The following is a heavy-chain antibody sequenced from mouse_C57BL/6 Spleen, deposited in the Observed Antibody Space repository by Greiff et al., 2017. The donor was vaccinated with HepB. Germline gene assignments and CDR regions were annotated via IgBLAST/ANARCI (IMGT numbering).Heavy chain of an antibody. J-gene: IGHJ4*01. CDR1: GYTFTSYW. CDR3: ELGRGAYAMDY. D-gene: IGHD4-1*01. CDR2: IHPNSGST. V-gene: IGHV1-64*01. Sequence: QVQLQQPGAELVKPGASVKLSCKASGYTFTSYWMHWVKQRPGQGLEWIGMIHPNSGSTNYNEKFKSKATLTVDKSSSTAYMQLSSLTSEDSAVYYCELGRGAYAMDYWGQGTSVTVSS.